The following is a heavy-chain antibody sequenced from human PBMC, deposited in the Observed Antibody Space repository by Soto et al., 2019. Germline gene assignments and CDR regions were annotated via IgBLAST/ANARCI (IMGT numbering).Heavy chain of an antibody. CDR2: ISGSGGST. Sequence: EVQLLESGGGLVQPGGSLRLSCAASGFTFSSYAMSWVRQAPGKGLEWVSAISGSGGSTYYADSVKGRFTISRDNSKNTLYLQMNSLRAEDTAVYYCAKEGVVLRFLEWLKAEGRGHRIDYWGQGTLVTVSS. CDR1: GFTFSSYA. D-gene: IGHD3-3*01. V-gene: IGHV3-23*01. CDR3: AKEGVVLRFLEWLKAEGRGHRIDY. J-gene: IGHJ4*02.